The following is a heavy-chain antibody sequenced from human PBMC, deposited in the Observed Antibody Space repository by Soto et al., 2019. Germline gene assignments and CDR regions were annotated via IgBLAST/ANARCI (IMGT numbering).Heavy chain of an antibody. CDR1: GYTFTSYG. J-gene: IGHJ4*02. CDR2: ISAYNGNT. V-gene: IGHV1-18*01. CDR3: ARLLPITMVRGRAELSPIIDY. D-gene: IGHD3-10*01. Sequence: ASVKVSCKASGYTFTSYGISWVRQAPGQGLEWMGWISAYNGNTNYAQKLQGRVTMTTDTSTSTAYMELRGLRSDDTAVYYCARLLPITMVRGRAELSPIIDYWGQGTLVTVSS.